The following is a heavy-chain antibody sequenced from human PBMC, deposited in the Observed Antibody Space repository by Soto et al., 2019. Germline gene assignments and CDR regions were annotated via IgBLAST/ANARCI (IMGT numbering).Heavy chain of an antibody. D-gene: IGHD3-9*01. J-gene: IGHJ4*02. CDR1: GFTFSSYA. Sequence: GGSLRLSCAASGFTFSSYAMSWVRQAPGKGLEWVSAISGSGGSTYYADSVKGRFTISRDNSKNTLYLQMNSLRAEDTAVYYCAKDQDHHGNHDILTPEYWGQGTLVTVSS. CDR2: ISGSGGST. CDR3: AKDQDHHGNHDILTPEY. V-gene: IGHV3-23*01.